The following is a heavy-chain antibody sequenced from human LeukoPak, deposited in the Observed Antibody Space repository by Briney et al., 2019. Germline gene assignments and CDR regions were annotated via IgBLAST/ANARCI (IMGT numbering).Heavy chain of an antibody. Sequence: GGSLRLSCAASGSTFSSYAMSWIRQAPGKGLEWVSAISGSGGSTYYADSVKGRFTISRDNSKNTLYLQMNSLRAEDTAVYYCARETGGFSSSAPDYWGQGTLVTVSS. V-gene: IGHV3-23*01. CDR3: ARETGGFSSSAPDY. CDR1: GSTFSSYA. D-gene: IGHD6-6*01. CDR2: ISGSGGST. J-gene: IGHJ4*02.